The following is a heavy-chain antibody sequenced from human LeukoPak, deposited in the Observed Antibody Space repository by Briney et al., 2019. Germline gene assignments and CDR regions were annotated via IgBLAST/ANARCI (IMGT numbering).Heavy chain of an antibody. J-gene: IGHJ6*03. CDR1: GYSISSGYY. V-gene: IGHV4-38-2*02. D-gene: IGHD5-24*01. CDR2: VYHVGTT. CDR3: ARAQSGRGGYAVGTYYYYYYMDV. Sequence: SETLSLTCTVSGYSISSGYYWGWIRQPPGKGLEWIVVYHVGTTNYNPSLKSRVTMSVDTSKNQFSLKLSSVTAADTAVYYCARAQSGRGGYAVGTYYYYYYMDVWGKGTTVTISS.